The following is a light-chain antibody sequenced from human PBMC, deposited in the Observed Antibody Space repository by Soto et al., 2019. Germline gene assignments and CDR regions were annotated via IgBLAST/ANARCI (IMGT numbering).Light chain of an antibody. CDR1: QSVGST. CDR2: GAS. Sequence: EIVLTQSPATLSVSPGDRVTLSCRAIQSVGSTLAWYQQKPGQPPRLLIRGASTRATGVPARFGGSGSGTEFTLTIHSLQSEDFAVYFCQHYSNWLSFGGGTKVEI. J-gene: IGKJ4*01. CDR3: QHYSNWLS. V-gene: IGKV3-15*01.